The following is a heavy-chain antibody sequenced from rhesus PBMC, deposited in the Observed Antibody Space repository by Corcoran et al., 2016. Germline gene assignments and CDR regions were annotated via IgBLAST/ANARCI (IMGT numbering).Heavy chain of an antibody. CDR2: IRNKANSYTT. V-gene: IGHV3-13*01. J-gene: IGHJ5-1*01. D-gene: IGHD4-35*01. Sequence: EVQLVESGGGLVQPGGSLRLSCAASGFTFSNYYMHWAGQAQGKGLEWVGVIRNKANSYTTEYAAAGKGRFTISRDDSKNTLYLQMSSVKTEDTAVYYCTNAVTTMRFDVWGPGVLVTVSS. CDR1: GFTFSNYY. CDR3: TNAVTTMRFDV.